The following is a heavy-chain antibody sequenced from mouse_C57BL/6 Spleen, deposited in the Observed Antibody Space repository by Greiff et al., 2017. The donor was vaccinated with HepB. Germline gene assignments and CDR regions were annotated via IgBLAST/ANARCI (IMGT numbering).Heavy chain of an antibody. CDR3: AREGIYYYGSSSWFAY. J-gene: IGHJ3*01. V-gene: IGHV1-20*01. CDR1: GYSFTGYF. Sequence: EVKLMESGPELVKPGDSVKISCKASGYSFTGYFMNWVMQSHGKSLEWIGRINPYNGDTFYNQKFKGKATLTVDKSSSTAHMELRRLTSEDSAVYYCAREGIYYYGSSSWFAYWGQGTLVTVSA. D-gene: IGHD1-1*01. CDR2: INPYNGDT.